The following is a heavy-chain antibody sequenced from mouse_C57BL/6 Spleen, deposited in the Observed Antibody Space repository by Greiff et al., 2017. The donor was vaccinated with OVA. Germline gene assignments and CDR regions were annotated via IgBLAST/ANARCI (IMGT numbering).Heavy chain of an antibody. CDR2: ISDGGSYT. J-gene: IGHJ1*03. D-gene: IGHD2-14*01. CDR3: ARAGYGWYFDV. V-gene: IGHV5-4*01. Sequence: EVQLQESGGGLVKPGGSLKLSCAASGFTFSSYAMSWVRQTPEKRLEWVATISDGGSYTYYPDNVKGRFTISRDNAKNNLYLQMSHLKSEDTAMYYCARAGYGWYFDVWGTGTTVTVSS. CDR1: GFTFSSYA.